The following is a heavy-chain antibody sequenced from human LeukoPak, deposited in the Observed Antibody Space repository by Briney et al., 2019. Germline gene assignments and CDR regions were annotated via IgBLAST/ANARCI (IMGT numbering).Heavy chain of an antibody. CDR3: AKDDGSGSYNNFDY. Sequence: PGGSLRLSCAASGFTFDDYAMHWVRQAPGKGLEWVSLISWDGGSTYYADSVKGRFTISRDNSKNSLYLQMNSLRAEDTALYSCAKDDGSGSYNNFDYWGQGTLVTVSS. V-gene: IGHV3-43D*03. D-gene: IGHD3-10*01. J-gene: IGHJ4*02. CDR2: ISWDGGST. CDR1: GFTFDDYA.